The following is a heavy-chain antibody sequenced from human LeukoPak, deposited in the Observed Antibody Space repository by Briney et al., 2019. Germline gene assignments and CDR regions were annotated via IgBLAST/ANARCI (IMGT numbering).Heavy chain of an antibody. CDR1: GFTFSDYN. J-gene: IGHJ4*02. Sequence: GGSLRLSCAASGFTFSDYNMNWVRQAPGKGLEWVAVISYDGSNKYYADSVKGRFTISRDNSKNTLYLQMNSLRAEDTAVYYCARGGIAAASLDYWGQGTLVTVSS. CDR3: ARGGIAAASLDY. D-gene: IGHD6-13*01. V-gene: IGHV3-30-3*01. CDR2: ISYDGSNK.